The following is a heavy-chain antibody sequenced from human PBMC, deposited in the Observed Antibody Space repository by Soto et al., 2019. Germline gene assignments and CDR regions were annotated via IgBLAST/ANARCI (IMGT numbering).Heavy chain of an antibody. CDR2: ISWNSGSI. D-gene: IGHD1-26*01. Sequence: DVQLVESGGGLVQPGRSLRLSCAASGFTFDDYAMHWVRQAPGKGLEWVSGISWNSGSIGYADSVKGRFTISRDNAKNSLYLQMNSLRAEDTALYYCAKGRTRAVYAFDIWGQGTMVTVSS. V-gene: IGHV3-9*01. CDR1: GFTFDDYA. CDR3: AKGRTRAVYAFDI. J-gene: IGHJ3*02.